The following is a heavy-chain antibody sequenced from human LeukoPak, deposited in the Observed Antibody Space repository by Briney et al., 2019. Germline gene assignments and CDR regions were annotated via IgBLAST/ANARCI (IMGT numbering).Heavy chain of an antibody. V-gene: IGHV3-23*01. J-gene: IGHJ4*02. Sequence: PGGSLRLSCAASGFTFSNAWMSWVRQAPGKGLEWVSSISGSGGSTYYADSVKGRFTISRDNSKNTLYLQMNSLRAEGTAVYYCASPSGSYDYWGQGTLVTVSS. CDR3: ASPSGSYDY. CDR1: GFTFSNAW. CDR2: ISGSGGST. D-gene: IGHD1-26*01.